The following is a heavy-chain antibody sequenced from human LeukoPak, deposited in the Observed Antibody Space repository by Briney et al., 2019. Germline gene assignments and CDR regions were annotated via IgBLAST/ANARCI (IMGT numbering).Heavy chain of an antibody. CDR1: GFTFSDCY. J-gene: IGHJ6*03. D-gene: IGHD2-2*01. V-gene: IGHV3-11*04. Sequence: GGSLRLSCAASGFTFSDCYMSWIRQAPGKGLEWVSYISSSGSTIYYADSVKGRFTISRDNAKNSLYLQMNSLRAEDTAVYYCARDGEDIVVVPAAEDYYYYYYMDVWGKGTTVTVSS. CDR2: ISSSGSTI. CDR3: ARDGEDIVVVPAAEDYYYYYYMDV.